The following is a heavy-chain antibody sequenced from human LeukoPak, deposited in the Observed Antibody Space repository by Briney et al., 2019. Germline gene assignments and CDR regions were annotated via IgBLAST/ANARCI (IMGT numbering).Heavy chain of an antibody. V-gene: IGHV4-59*12. CDR1: GGSISSYY. D-gene: IGHD3-10*01. Sequence: SETLSLTCTVSGGSISSYYWSWIRQPPGKGLEWSGYIYYSGSTNYNPSLKSRVTISVDTSKNQFSLKLSSVTAADTAVYYCAREYYGSGLNWFDPWGQGTLVTVSS. CDR3: AREYYGSGLNWFDP. CDR2: IYYSGST. J-gene: IGHJ5*02.